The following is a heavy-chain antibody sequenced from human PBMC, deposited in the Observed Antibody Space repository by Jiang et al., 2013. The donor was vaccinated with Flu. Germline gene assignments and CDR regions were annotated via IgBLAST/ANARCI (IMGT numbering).Heavy chain of an antibody. D-gene: IGHD3-16*01. CDR2: LLHGST. V-gene: IGHV4-59*08. CDR3: ARLGRLGIPNWFDP. Sequence: KGRGVDWVYLLHGSTNYNPSLKSRVTISVDTSKNQFSLKLSSVTAADTAVYYCARLGRLGIPNWFDPWGQGTLVTVSS. J-gene: IGHJ5*02.